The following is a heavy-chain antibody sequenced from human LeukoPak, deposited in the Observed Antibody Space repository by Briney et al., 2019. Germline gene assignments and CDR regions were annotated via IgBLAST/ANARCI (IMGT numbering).Heavy chain of an antibody. CDR1: GYTFSTYY. D-gene: IGHD4-23*01. J-gene: IGHJ4*02. V-gene: IGHV1-46*04. CDR2: IDPSGGST. CDR3: ATELRWKDH. Sequence: GASVKVSYKASGYTFSTYYIHWVRQARGQGLEWMGRIDPSGGSTSYAQKLQGRVTMTRDTSISTAYMELSSLTSEDTAVYYCATELRWKDHWGQGTLVTVSS.